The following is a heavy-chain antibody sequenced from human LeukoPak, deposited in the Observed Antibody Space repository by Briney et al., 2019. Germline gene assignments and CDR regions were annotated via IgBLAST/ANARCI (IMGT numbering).Heavy chain of an antibody. CDR3: ARGYGDYVPIDI. D-gene: IGHD4-17*01. J-gene: IGHJ3*02. CDR2: IYYSGST. V-gene: IGHV4-59*01. Sequence: SETLSLTCTVSGGSISSYYWSWIRQPPGKGLEWIGYIYYSGSTNYNPSLESRVTISVDTSKNQFSLKLSSVTAADTAVYYCARGYGDYVPIDIWGQGTMVTVSS. CDR1: GGSISSYY.